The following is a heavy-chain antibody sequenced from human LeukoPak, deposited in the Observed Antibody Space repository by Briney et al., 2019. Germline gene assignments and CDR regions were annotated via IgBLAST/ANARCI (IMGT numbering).Heavy chain of an antibody. V-gene: IGHV1-18*01. CDR2: ISAYNGNT. Sequence: GASVKVSCKASGYTFTSYGISWVRQAPGQGLEWMGWISAYNGNTNYAQKLQGRVTMTTDTSTSTAYMELRSLRSDDTAVYYCARGKAYYYGSGSYRTFDYWGQGTLVTVSS. J-gene: IGHJ4*02. D-gene: IGHD3-10*01. CDR3: ARGKAYYYGSGSYRTFDY. CDR1: GYTFTSYG.